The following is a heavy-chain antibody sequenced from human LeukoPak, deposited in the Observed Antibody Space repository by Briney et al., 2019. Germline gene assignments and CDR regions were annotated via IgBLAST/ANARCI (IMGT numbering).Heavy chain of an antibody. CDR2: IIPILGIA. Sequence: ASVKVSCKASGGTFSSYAISWVRQAPGQGLEWMGRIIPILGIANYAQKFQGRVTITADKSTSTAYMELSSLRSEDTAVYYCARAPWGMERAFYGMDVWGQGTTVTVSS. V-gene: IGHV1-69*04. D-gene: IGHD1-1*01. CDR1: GGTFSSYA. J-gene: IGHJ6*02. CDR3: ARAPWGMERAFYGMDV.